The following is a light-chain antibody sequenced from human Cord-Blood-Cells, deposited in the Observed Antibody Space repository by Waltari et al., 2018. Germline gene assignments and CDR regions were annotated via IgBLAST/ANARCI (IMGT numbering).Light chain of an antibody. Sequence: DIQMTQSPSSLSASVGDRVTITCRASQSISSYLNWYQQKPGKAPKLLFYAASSLQSGVPSRFSGSGSGTDFTLTTSSLQPEDFATYYCQQSYSTPYTCGQGTKLEIK. CDR1: QSISSY. V-gene: IGKV1-39*01. CDR3: QQSYSTPYT. CDR2: AAS. J-gene: IGKJ2*01.